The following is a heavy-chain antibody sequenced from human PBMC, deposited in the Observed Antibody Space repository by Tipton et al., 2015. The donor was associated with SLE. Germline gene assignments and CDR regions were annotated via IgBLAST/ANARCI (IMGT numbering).Heavy chain of an antibody. CDR2: ISGSGGST. V-gene: IGHV3-23*01. CDR3: ARDPSRVGATGLFDY. CDR1: GVTFSSYA. D-gene: IGHD1-26*01. Sequence: SGVTFSSYAMRWVRQAPGKGLEWVSGISGSGGSTSCADSVKGRFTISRDNAKNSLYLQMNSLRAEDTAVYYCARDPSRVGATGLFDYWGQGTLVTVSS. J-gene: IGHJ4*02.